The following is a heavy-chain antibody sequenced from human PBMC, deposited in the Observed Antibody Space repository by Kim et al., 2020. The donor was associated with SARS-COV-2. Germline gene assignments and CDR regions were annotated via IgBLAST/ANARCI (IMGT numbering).Heavy chain of an antibody. D-gene: IGHD5-18*01. CDR1: GFTFSSYG. J-gene: IGHJ3*02. CDR3: AKASGLWLSRPAFDI. Sequence: GGSLRLSCAASGFTFSSYGMHWVRQAPGKGLEWVAVISYDGSNKYYADSVKGRFTISRDNSKNTLYLQMNSLRAEDTAVYYCAKASGLWLSRPAFDIWGQGTMVTVSS. CDR2: ISYDGSNK. V-gene: IGHV3-30*18.